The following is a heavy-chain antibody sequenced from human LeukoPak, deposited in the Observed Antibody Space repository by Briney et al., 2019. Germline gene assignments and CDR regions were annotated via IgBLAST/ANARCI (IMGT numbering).Heavy chain of an antibody. D-gene: IGHD3-22*01. CDR2: ISGSGGST. CDR1: GFTFSSYA. J-gene: IGHJ4*02. V-gene: IGHV3-23*01. Sequence: PGGSLRLSCAASGFTFSSYAMSWVRQAPGKGLEWVSAISGSGGSTYYADSVKGRFTISRDNSKNTLYLQMNSLRAEDTAVYYCAKDPHYDSSGYYPGPFDYWGQGTLVTVSS. CDR3: AKDPHYDSSGYYPGPFDY.